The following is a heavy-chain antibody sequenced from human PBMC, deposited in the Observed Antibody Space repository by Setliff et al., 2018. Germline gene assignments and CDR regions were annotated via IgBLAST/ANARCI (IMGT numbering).Heavy chain of an antibody. D-gene: IGHD6-19*01. CDR3: ARRPRGGWLLNWFDP. V-gene: IGHV4-39*01. J-gene: IGHJ5*02. Sequence: TLSLTCTVSGGSISSSRYYWGWIRQPPGKGLEWIGSIYYSWSTYYNPSLKSRVTISVDTSKNQFSLKLSSVTAADTAVYYCARRPRGGWLLNWFDPWGQGTLVTVSS. CDR1: GGSISSSRYY. CDR2: IYYSWST.